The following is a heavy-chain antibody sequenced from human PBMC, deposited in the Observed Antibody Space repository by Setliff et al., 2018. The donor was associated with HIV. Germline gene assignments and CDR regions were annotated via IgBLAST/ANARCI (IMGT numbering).Heavy chain of an antibody. Sequence: SETLSLTCTVSGGSISSYYWSWIRQPPGKGLEWIGYIYYSGSTNYKPSLKSRVTISVDTSKNQFSLKLSSVIAADTAVYYCARIFGDQGYYYGMDVWGQGTTVTVSS. V-gene: IGHV4-59*01. CDR3: ARIFGDQGYYYGMDV. CDR1: GGSISSYY. CDR2: IYYSGST. D-gene: IGHD3-3*01. J-gene: IGHJ6*02.